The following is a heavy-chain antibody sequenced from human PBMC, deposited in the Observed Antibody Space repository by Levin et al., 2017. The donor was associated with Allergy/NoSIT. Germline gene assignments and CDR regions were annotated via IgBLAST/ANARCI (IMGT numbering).Heavy chain of an antibody. CDR1: GFTFSSYW. CDR3: AREDIVVVPAAMPGGYYYYYYMDV. J-gene: IGHJ6*03. CDR2: IKQDGSEK. D-gene: IGHD2-2*01. Sequence: PGGSLRLSCAASGFTFSSYWMSWVRQAPGKGLEWVANIKQDGSEKYYVDSVKGRFTISRDNAKNSLYLQMNSLRAEDTAVYYCAREDIVVVPAAMPGGYYYYYYMDVWGKGTTVTVSS. V-gene: IGHV3-7*03.